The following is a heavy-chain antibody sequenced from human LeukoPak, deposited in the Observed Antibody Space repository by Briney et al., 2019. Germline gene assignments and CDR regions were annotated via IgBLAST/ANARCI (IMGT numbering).Heavy chain of an antibody. D-gene: IGHD3-10*01. CDR3: ARESKVRGVIPPYYYYYMDV. CDR2: IKQDGSEK. V-gene: IGHV3-7*01. Sequence: PGGSLRLSCAASGFTFSSYWMSWVRQAPGKGLEWVANIKQDGSEKYYVDSVKGRFTISRDNAKNSLYLQMNSLRAEDTAVYYCARESKVRGVIPPYYYYYMDVWGKGTTVTVSS. J-gene: IGHJ6*03. CDR1: GFTFSSYW.